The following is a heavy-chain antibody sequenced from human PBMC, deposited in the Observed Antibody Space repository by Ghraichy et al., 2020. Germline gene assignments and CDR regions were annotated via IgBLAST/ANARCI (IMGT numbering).Heavy chain of an antibody. J-gene: IGHJ4*02. D-gene: IGHD3-16*01. V-gene: IGHV3-33*01. CDR2: IWYDGSNK. Sequence: GESLNISCAASGFTFSSYGMHWVRQAPGKGLEWVAVIWYDGSNKYYADSVKGRFTISRDNSKNTLYLQMNSLRAEDTAVYYCARALYADGPNYWGQGTLVTVSS. CDR3: ARALYADGPNY. CDR1: GFTFSSYG.